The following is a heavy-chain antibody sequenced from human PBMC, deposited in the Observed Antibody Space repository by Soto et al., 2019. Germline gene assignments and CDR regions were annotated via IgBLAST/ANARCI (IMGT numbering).Heavy chain of an antibody. CDR1: GGSISSSSYY. CDR3: ARVHYGGNSGVYYYHYGMDV. D-gene: IGHD4-17*01. V-gene: IGHV4-39*01. J-gene: IGHJ6*02. Sequence: PSETLSLTCTVSGGSISSSSYYWGWIRQPPGKGLEWIGSIYYSGSTYYNPSLKSRVTISVDTSKNQFSLKLSSVTAADTAVYYCARVHYGGNSGVYYYHYGMDVWGQGTTVTVSS. CDR2: IYYSGST.